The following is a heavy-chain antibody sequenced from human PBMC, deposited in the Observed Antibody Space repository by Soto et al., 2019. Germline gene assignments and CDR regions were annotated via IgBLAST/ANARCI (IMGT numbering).Heavy chain of an antibody. D-gene: IGHD1-1*01. CDR2: ISYDGSNK. CDR3: AKERTAEYYFDX. CDR1: GFTFSSYG. Sequence: GWSLRLSCAASGFTFSSYGMHWVRQAQGKGLEWVAFISYDGSNKYYAASVKGRFTISRDNSKNTLYLQMNSLRAEDTAVYYCAKERTAEYYFDXWGQVTLVTVSX. J-gene: IGHJ4*02. V-gene: IGHV3-30*18.